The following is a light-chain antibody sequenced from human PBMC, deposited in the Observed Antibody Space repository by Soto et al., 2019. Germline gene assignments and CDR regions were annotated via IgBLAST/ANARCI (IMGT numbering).Light chain of an antibody. V-gene: IGLV1-40*01. CDR3: QSYDSSRSGYV. CDR2: ANI. Sequence: QSVLTQSPSVSGAPGQRVTISRTGSSSNIGAGYDVHWYQQLPGTAPKLLIFANINRPSGVPDRFSGSKSGTSASLAITGLRAEDEADYYCQSYDSSRSGYVFGTGTRVTVL. J-gene: IGLJ1*01. CDR1: SSNIGAGYD.